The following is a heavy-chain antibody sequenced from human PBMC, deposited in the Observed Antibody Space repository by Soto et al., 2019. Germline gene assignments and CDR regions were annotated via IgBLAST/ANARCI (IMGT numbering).Heavy chain of an antibody. CDR3: ARAFSGDYIGLDAFDI. CDR1: GYTFTSYD. V-gene: IGHV1-8*01. D-gene: IGHD4-17*01. CDR2: MNSNSGNT. Sequence: QVQLVQSGAEVKKPGASVKVSCKASGYTFTSYDINWVRQATGQGLEWMGWMNSNSGNTGYAQKFQGRVTMTRNTSISTAYMELSSLRSEDTAVYYCARAFSGDYIGLDAFDIWGQGTMVTVSS. J-gene: IGHJ3*02.